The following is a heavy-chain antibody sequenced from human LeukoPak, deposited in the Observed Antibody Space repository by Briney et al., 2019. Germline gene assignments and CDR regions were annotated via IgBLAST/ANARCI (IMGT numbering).Heavy chain of an antibody. D-gene: IGHD3-10*01. J-gene: IGHJ4*02. V-gene: IGHV4-4*07. CDR2: IYTSGTI. Sequence: SETLSLTCTVSGGSISSYYWSWIRQPAGTALEWMGRIYTSGTITYNPSLKSRVTMSVDTSKNQFSLKLSSVTAADTAVYYCARLSYYGSGSYWIVDYWGQGTLVTVSS. CDR1: GGSISSYY. CDR3: ARLSYYGSGSYWIVDY.